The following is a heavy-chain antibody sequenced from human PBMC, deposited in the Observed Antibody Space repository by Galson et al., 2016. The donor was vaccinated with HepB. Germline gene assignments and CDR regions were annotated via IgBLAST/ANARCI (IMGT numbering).Heavy chain of an antibody. J-gene: IGHJ6*02. V-gene: IGHV5-51*01. D-gene: IGHD3-10*01. Sequence: QSGAEVKKPGESLKISCKGSGYNFTNYWIGWVRQMPGKGLEWMGIIYPGDSDARYSPSFQGQVTISADKSISTAYLQWSSLKASDTAMYYCARLGRDYYGSGSYRYYYYYGMDVWGQGTTVTVSS. CDR2: IYPGDSDA. CDR1: GYNFTNYW. CDR3: ARLGRDYYGSGSYRYYYYYGMDV.